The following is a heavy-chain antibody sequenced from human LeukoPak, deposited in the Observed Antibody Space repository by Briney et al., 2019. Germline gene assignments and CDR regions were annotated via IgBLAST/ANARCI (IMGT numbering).Heavy chain of an antibody. J-gene: IGHJ3*02. CDR3: TKDRGGSYYDAFDM. Sequence: GGSLRLFCAASGFTFHDYAMHWVRQAPGKGLEWVSGITWNSGTIAYADSVKGRFTISRDNAKDSLYLQMNSLRAEDTALYYCTKDRGGSYYDAFDMWGQGTRVTVSS. CDR1: GFTFHDYA. D-gene: IGHD1-26*01. CDR2: ITWNSGTI. V-gene: IGHV3-9*01.